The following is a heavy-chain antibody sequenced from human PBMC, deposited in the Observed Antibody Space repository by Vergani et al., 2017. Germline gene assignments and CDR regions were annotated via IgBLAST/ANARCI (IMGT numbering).Heavy chain of an antibody. J-gene: IGHJ4*02. CDR3: ARGGFCGVPAARCPNDY. Sequence: EVQLVESGGGLVQPGGSLRLSCAASGFTFSSYSMNWVRQAPGKGLEWVGRTRNKANSYTTEYAASVKGRFTISRDDSKNSLYLQMNSLKTEDTAVYYCARGGFCGVPAARCPNDYWGQGTLVTVSS. V-gene: IGHV3-72*01. D-gene: IGHD2-2*01. CDR1: GFTFSSYS. CDR2: TRNKANSYTT.